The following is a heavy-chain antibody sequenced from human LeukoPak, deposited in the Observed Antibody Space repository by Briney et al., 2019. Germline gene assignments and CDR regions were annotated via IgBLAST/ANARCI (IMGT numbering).Heavy chain of an antibody. CDR2: IRYDGSNK. J-gene: IGHJ4*02. CDR1: GFTFSSYG. CDR3: AKDNDFWSGYSQPDY. D-gene: IGHD3-3*01. Sequence: GGSLRLSCAASGFTFSSYGMHWVRQAPGKGLEWVAFIRYDGSNKYYADSVKGRFTISRDNSKNTLYLQMNSLRAEDTAVYYCAKDNDFWSGYSQPDYWGQETLVTVSS. V-gene: IGHV3-30*02.